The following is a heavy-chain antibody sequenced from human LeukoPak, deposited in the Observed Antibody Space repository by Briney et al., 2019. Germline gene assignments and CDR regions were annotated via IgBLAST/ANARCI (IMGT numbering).Heavy chain of an antibody. CDR1: GFTFSSYG. Sequence: PGGSLRLSCAASGFTFSSYGMHWVRQAPGKGLEWVAVISYDGSNKYYADSVKGRFTISRDNSKNTLYLQMNSLRAEDTAVYYCAKDYTLFGDWTPRFDPWGQGTLVTVSS. J-gene: IGHJ5*02. D-gene: IGHD2-21*02. CDR2: ISYDGSNK. V-gene: IGHV3-30*18. CDR3: AKDYTLFGDWTPRFDP.